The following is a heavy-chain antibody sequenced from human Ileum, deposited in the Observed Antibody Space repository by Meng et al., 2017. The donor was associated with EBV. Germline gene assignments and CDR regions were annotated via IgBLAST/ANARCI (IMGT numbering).Heavy chain of an antibody. D-gene: IGHD1-7*01. Sequence: HLHLQEWGPGLVKPSETLSLTGTVSGGSISNNAYYWGWIRQPPWKGLEWIGTIYDGGNTYYHPSLKSRLTISVDTSRNQFSLKLSSVTAADTAVYYCATQNWNYEAGYWGQGTLVTASS. V-gene: IGHV4-39*01. CDR2: IYDGGNT. J-gene: IGHJ4*02. CDR1: GGSISNNAYY. CDR3: ATQNWNYEAGY.